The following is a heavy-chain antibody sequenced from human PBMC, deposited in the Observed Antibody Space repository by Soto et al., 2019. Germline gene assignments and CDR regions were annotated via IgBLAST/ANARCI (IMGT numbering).Heavy chain of an antibody. CDR3: ASSNYYDITESDS. J-gene: IGHJ4*02. Sequence: GASVKVSGKASGGAFGSYAISWVRQAPGQGLEWMGGIIPVFGTANYAQKFQGRVTISADESTNTAYLELSSLGSEDTAVYYCASSNYYDITESDSWGQGTLVTVSS. CDR1: GGAFGSYA. CDR2: IIPVFGTA. D-gene: IGHD3-22*01. V-gene: IGHV1-69*13.